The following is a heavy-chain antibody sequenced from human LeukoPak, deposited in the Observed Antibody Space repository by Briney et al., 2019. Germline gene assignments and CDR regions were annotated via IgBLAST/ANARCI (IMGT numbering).Heavy chain of an antibody. J-gene: IGHJ6*02. D-gene: IGHD3-9*01. CDR2: IKQDGGEN. CDR1: GFTFDDYA. V-gene: IGHV3-7*01. CDR3: ARVLRYFDWLPYGMDV. Sequence: GGSLRLSCAASGFTFDDYAMHWVRQAPGKGLEWVANIKQDGGENYYVDSVKGRFTISRDNAKNSLYLQMNSLRAEDTAVYYCARVLRYFDWLPYGMDVWGQGTTVTVSS.